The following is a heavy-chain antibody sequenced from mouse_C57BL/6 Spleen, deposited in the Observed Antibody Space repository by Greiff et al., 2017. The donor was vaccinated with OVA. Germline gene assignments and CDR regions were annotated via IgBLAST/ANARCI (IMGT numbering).Heavy chain of an antibody. D-gene: IGHD1-1*01. CDR1: GYSFTSYY. J-gene: IGHJ1*03. CDR3: ARCTTVVASRYFDV. Sequence: QVQLQQSGPELVKPGASVKISCKASGYSFTSYYIHWVKQRPGQGLEWIGWIYPGSGNTKYNEKFKGKATLTADTSSSTAYMQLSSLTSEDSAVYYCARCTTVVASRYFDVWGTGTTVTVSS. V-gene: IGHV1-66*01. CDR2: IYPGSGNT.